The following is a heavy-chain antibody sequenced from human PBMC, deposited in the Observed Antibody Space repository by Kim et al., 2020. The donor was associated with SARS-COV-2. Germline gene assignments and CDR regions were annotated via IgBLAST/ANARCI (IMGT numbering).Heavy chain of an antibody. V-gene: IGHV5-10-1*01. CDR3: ARQELGYYYGMDV. J-gene: IGHJ6*02. D-gene: IGHD6-13*01. Sequence: PSFQGHVTISADKSISTAYLQWSSLKAPDTAMYYCARQELGYYYGMDVWGQGTTVTVSS.